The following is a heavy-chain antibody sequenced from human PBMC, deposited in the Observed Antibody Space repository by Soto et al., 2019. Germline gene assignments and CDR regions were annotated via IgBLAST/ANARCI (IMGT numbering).Heavy chain of an antibody. J-gene: IGHJ4*02. Sequence: QVQLVESGGGVVQPGRSLRLSCAASGFTFSSYAMHWVRQAPGKGLEWVAVISYDGSNKYYADSVKGRFTISRDNSKNTLYLQMNSLRGEDTAGYYCERGVLVQAAAPTFDYWGQGTLVTVSS. D-gene: IGHD2-2*01. V-gene: IGHV3-30-3*01. CDR3: ERGVLVQAAAPTFDY. CDR2: ISYDGSNK. CDR1: GFTFSSYA.